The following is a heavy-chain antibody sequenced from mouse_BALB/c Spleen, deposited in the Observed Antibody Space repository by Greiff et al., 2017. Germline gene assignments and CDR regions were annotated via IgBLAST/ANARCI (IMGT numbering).Heavy chain of an antibody. V-gene: IGHV1-31*01. CDR3: ARSESTTGYAMDY. J-gene: IGHJ4*01. CDR1: GYSFTGYY. Sequence: VHVRQSGPELMKPGASVKISCKASGYSFTGYYMHWVKQSHVKSLEWIGRINPYNGATSYNQNFKDKARLTVDKSSSTAYMELHSLTSEDSAVYDCARSESTTGYAMDYGGQGTSVTVSS. CDR2: INPYNGAT. D-gene: IGHD2-14*01.